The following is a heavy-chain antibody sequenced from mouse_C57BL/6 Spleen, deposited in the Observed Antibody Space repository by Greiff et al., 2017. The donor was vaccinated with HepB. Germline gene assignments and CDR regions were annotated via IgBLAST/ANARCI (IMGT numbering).Heavy chain of an antibody. V-gene: IGHV5-17*01. J-gene: IGHJ1*03. Sequence: EVMLVESGGGLVQPGGSLKLSCAASGFTFSDYGMHWVRQAPEKGLWCVAYISSGSSTIYYSDTVKGRFTISRDTAKNTLFLQMTSLRSEDTAMYYCARPLTPYFDVWGTGTTVTVSS. CDR2: ISSGSSTI. CDR3: ARPLTPYFDV. D-gene: IGHD1-2*01. CDR1: GFTFSDYG.